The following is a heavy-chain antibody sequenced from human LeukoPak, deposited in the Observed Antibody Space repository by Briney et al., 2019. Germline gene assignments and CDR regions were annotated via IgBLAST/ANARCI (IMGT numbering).Heavy chain of an antibody. D-gene: IGHD6-13*01. V-gene: IGHV3-48*04. CDR1: GFTFNSYS. CDR2: ITSSGGTI. Sequence: GGSLRLSCLASGFTFNSYSMNWVRQAPGRGLEWVSFITSSGGTIYYADSVKGRFTMSRDNAKNSLYLQMKSLRVEDTAVYYCAREGIAAAGEHWGQGTLVTVSS. CDR3: AREGIAAAGEH. J-gene: IGHJ1*01.